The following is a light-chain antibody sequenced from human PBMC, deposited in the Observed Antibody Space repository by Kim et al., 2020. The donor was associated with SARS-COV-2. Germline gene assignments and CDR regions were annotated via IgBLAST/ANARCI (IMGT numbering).Light chain of an antibody. V-gene: IGLV7-43*01. J-gene: IGLJ3*02. CDR1: TGAVTSDNL. CDR2: RTI. Sequence: SPRGTVTLTCSSSTGAVTSDNLPNWFQQKPGQPPRALIYRTINKHSWTPARFSGSLLGDKAALTLSGVQPEDEADYYCLLYFHGWVFGGGTQLTVL. CDR3: LLYFHGWV.